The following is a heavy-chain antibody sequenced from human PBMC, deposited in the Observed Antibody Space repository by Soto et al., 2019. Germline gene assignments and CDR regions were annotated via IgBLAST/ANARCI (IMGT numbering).Heavy chain of an antibody. CDR3: ASLYCSSTSCGGDDAFDI. V-gene: IGHV5-51*01. CDR2: IYPGDSDT. Sequence: GESLKISCKGSGYSFTSYWIGWVRQMPGKGLEWMGIIYPGDSDTRYSPSFQGQVTISADKSISTAYLQWSSLKAPDTAMYYCASLYCSSTSCGGDDAFDIWGQGTMVTVSS. CDR1: GYSFTSYW. J-gene: IGHJ3*02. D-gene: IGHD2-2*01.